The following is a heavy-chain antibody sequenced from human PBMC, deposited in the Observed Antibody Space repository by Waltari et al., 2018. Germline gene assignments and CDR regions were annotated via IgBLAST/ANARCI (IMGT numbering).Heavy chain of an antibody. D-gene: IGHD1-26*01. J-gene: IGHJ4*02. CDR2: ISSSSSYI. CDR3: ARGGLRPTYPWGY. Sequence: EVQLVESGGGLVKPGGSLRLSCAASGFTFSSYSMNWVRKAPGKGLEWVSSISSSSSYIYYAESVKGRFTISRDNAKNSLYLQMNSLRAEDTAVYYCARGGLRPTYPWGYWGQGTLVTVSS. CDR1: GFTFSSYS. V-gene: IGHV3-21*01.